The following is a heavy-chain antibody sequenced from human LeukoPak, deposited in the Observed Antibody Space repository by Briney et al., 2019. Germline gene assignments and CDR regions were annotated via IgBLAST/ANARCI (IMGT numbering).Heavy chain of an antibody. CDR3: ARDRGWRSYFDY. V-gene: IGHV3-48*03. CDR1: RFTLSNYE. J-gene: IGHJ4*02. CDR2: ISSSGYII. Sequence: GGSLRLSCAASRFTLSNYEMNWVRQAPGKGLEWVSYISSSGYIIFYADSVKGRFTISRDNAKNSLYLQMNSLRAEDTAVYYCARDRGWRSYFDYWGQGTLVTVPS. D-gene: IGHD3-10*01.